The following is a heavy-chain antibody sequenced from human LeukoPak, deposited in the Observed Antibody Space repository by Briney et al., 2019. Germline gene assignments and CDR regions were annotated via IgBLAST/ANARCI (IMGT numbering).Heavy chain of an antibody. J-gene: IGHJ4*02. D-gene: IGHD5-12*01. Sequence: SETLSLTCTVSGGSISSYYWSWVRQPPGKGLEWIGYIYYSGSTNYNPSLKSRVTISVDTSKNQFSLKLSSVTAADTAVYYCARYSGYDTRLFDYWGQGTLVTVSS. V-gene: IGHV4-59*01. CDR2: IYYSGST. CDR3: ARYSGYDTRLFDY. CDR1: GGSISSYY.